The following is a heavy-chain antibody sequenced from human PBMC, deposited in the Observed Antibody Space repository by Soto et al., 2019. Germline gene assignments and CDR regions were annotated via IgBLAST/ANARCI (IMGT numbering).Heavy chain of an antibody. CDR3: AKGTMVRGYDVFDT. J-gene: IGHJ3*02. V-gene: IGHV3-30*18. D-gene: IGHD3-10*01. CDR2: ISYDGSNK. Sequence: PGGSLRLSCAASGFTFSSYGMHWVRQAPGKGLEWVAVISYDGSNKYYADSVKGRFTISRDNSKNTLYLQMNSLRTEDTAVYYCAKGTMVRGYDVFDTWGLGTMVTVSS. CDR1: GFTFSSYG.